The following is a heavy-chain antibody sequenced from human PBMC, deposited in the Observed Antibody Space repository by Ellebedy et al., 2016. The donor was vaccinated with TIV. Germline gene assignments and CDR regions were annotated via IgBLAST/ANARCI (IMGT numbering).Heavy chain of an antibody. CDR2: IIPIFGTA. CDR3: SCGTTRQGYDY. D-gene: IGHD1-7*01. CDR1: GGTFSSYA. Sequence: SVKVSCXASGGTFSSYAISWVRQAPGQGLEWMGGIIPIFGTANYAQKFQGRVTITADESTSTAYMELSSLRSEDTAVYYCSCGTTRQGYDYWGQGTLVTVSS. V-gene: IGHV1-69*13. J-gene: IGHJ4*02.